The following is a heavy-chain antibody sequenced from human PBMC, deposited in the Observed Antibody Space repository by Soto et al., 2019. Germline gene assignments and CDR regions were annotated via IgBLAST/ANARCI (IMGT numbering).Heavy chain of an antibody. J-gene: IGHJ6*03. CDR2: INAGNVNT. D-gene: IGHD2-15*01. Sequence: GASVKVSCKASGYTFTSNAIHWVRQAPGQRLEWMGWINAGNVNTKYSQQFQGRLTITRDTSASTAYMELSSLTSEDTAVYYCARAPKYCSGDTCYPYYYMDVWGKGTTVTVSS. CDR3: ARAPKYCSGDTCYPYYYMDV. CDR1: GYTFTSNA. V-gene: IGHV1-3*01.